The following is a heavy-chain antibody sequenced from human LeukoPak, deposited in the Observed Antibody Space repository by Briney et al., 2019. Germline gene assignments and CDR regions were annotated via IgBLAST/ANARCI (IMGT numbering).Heavy chain of an antibody. V-gene: IGHV4-39*01. CDR1: GDSIRSNNYY. CDR2: IYDTGST. CDR3: QSRFLEWLLDY. D-gene: IGHD3-3*01. J-gene: IGHJ4*02. Sequence: SETLSPTCTVSGDSIRSNNYYWGWIRQPPGKGLEWIGSIYDTGSTFYNPSLKSRVIISVDTSKNQFSLKLSSVTAAGTAVYYCQSRFLEWLLDYWGQGTLVTVSS.